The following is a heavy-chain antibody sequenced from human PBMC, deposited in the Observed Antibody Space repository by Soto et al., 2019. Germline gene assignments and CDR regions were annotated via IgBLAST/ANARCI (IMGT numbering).Heavy chain of an antibody. CDR2: ISYSGST. D-gene: IGHD1-26*01. CDR1: GASVSSGNYY. Sequence: QVQLQESGPGLVKPSETLSLTCTVSGASVSSGNYYWSWIRQPPGKGLECIGYISYSGSTNYNPSLKSRVTISIDTSKIQFSLKLSSVTAADTAVYYCARGSGSYYAYWGQGTLVTVSS. CDR3: ARGSGSYYAY. J-gene: IGHJ4*02. V-gene: IGHV4-61*01.